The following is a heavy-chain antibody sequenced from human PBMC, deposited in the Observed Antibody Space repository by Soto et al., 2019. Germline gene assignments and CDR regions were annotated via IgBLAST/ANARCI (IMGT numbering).Heavy chain of an antibody. J-gene: IGHJ4*02. CDR1: GGSISSGGYS. Sequence: QLQLQESGSGLVKPSQTLSLTCAVSGGSISSGGYSWSWIRQPPGKGLEWIGYIYHSGSTYYNPSLKSXXTXSXXRSKNQFSLKLSSVTAADTAVYYCARGNGDYGVDYWGQGTLVTVSS. D-gene: IGHD4-17*01. CDR2: IYHSGST. CDR3: ARGNGDYGVDY. V-gene: IGHV4-30-2*01.